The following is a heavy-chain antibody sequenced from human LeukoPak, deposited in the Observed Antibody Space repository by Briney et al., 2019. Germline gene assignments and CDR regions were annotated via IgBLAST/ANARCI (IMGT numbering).Heavy chain of an antibody. J-gene: IGHJ4*02. CDR3: AKDPRTVTAYPDY. V-gene: IGHV3-7*01. CDR1: GFSFSRYW. Sequence: TGGSLRLSCAGSGFSFSRYWMAWVRQAPGKGLEWVASINQDVSRIHYVDSVKGRFTIPRDNAKNSLFLQMNSLRVEDTAVYYCAKDPRTVTAYPDYWGQGTLVTVSS. CDR2: INQDVSRI. D-gene: IGHD2-21*02.